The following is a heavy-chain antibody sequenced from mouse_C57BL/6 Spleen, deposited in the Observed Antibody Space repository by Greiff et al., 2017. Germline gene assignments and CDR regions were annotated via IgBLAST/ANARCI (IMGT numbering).Heavy chain of an antibody. Sequence: EVKLVESGGDLVKPGGSLKLSCAASGFTFSSYGMSWVRQTPDKRLEWVATISSGGSYTYYPDSVKGRFTISRDNAKNTLYLQMSSLKSEDTAMYYCARHYYGSSLYAMDYWGQGTSVTVSS. CDR1: GFTFSSYG. J-gene: IGHJ4*01. CDR3: ARHYYGSSLYAMDY. V-gene: IGHV5-6*02. CDR2: ISSGGSYT. D-gene: IGHD1-1*01.